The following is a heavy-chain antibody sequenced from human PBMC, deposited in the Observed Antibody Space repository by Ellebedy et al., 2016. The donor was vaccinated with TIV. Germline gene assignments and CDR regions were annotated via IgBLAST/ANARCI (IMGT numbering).Heavy chain of an antibody. CDR1: RFTFSSYG. V-gene: IGHV3-33*01. CDR2: IWYDGSNE. J-gene: IGHJ4*02. Sequence: GESLKISXAASRFTFSSYGMHWVRQAPGKGLEWVASIWYDGSNENYADSVKGRFTIPRENSKNTMYLQMNSLRVEDTAVYHCARGTDIVGATPTHCLDYWGQGTLVTVSS. D-gene: IGHD1-26*01. CDR3: ARGTDIVGATPTHCLDY.